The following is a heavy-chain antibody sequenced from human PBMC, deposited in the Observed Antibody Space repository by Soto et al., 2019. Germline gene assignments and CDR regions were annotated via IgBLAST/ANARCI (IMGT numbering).Heavy chain of an antibody. CDR1: GYTFTSYG. CDR3: ARDNSSWHGGDFDY. D-gene: IGHD6-13*01. J-gene: IGHJ4*02. CDR2: ISAYNGNT. Sequence: QVQLVQSGAEVKKPGALVKVSCKSSGYTFTSYGICWVRQAPGRGLEWMGWISAYNGNTNYAQKLQGRVTMTTDTSTSTAYMELRSLRSDDTAVYYCARDNSSWHGGDFDYWGQGTLVTVSS. V-gene: IGHV1-18*04.